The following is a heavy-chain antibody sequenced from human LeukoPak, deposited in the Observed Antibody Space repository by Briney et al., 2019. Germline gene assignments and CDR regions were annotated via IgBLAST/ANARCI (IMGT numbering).Heavy chain of an antibody. J-gene: IGHJ5*02. V-gene: IGHV4-38-2*02. CDR1: GYSISSGYY. Sequence: PSETLSLTCTVSGYSISSGYYWGWIRQPPGKGLEWIGSIYHSGSTYYNPSLKSRVTISVDTSKNQFSLKLSSVTAADTAVYYCARRGRYSSSWTPPNWFDPWGQGTLVTVSS. D-gene: IGHD6-13*01. CDR3: ARRGRYSSSWTPPNWFDP. CDR2: IYHSGST.